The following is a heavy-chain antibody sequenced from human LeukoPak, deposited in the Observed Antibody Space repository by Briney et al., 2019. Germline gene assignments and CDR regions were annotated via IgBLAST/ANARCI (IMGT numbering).Heavy chain of an antibody. Sequence: GASVKVSCKVSGYTLTELSMHWVRQAPGKGLEWMGGFDPEDGETIYAQKFQGRVTMTEDTSTDTAYTELSSLRSEDTAVYYCAIVDYYGSGSFDYWGQGTLVTVSS. CDR2: FDPEDGET. V-gene: IGHV1-24*01. D-gene: IGHD3-10*01. CDR1: GYTLTELS. CDR3: AIVDYYGSGSFDY. J-gene: IGHJ4*02.